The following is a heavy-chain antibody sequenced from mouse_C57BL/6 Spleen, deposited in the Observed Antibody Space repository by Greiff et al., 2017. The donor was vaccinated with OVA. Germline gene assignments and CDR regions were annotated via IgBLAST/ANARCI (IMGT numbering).Heavy chain of an antibody. CDR1: GYTFTSYW. V-gene: IGHV1-59*01. CDR2: IDPSDSYT. Sequence: QVQLQQPGAELVRPGTSVKLSCKASGYTFTSYWMHWVKQRPGQGLEWIGVIDPSDSYTNYNQKFKGKATLTVDTSSSTAYMQLSSLTSEDSAVYYCARDYGSSPDAMDYWGQGTSVTVSS. J-gene: IGHJ4*01. CDR3: ARDYGSSPDAMDY. D-gene: IGHD1-1*01.